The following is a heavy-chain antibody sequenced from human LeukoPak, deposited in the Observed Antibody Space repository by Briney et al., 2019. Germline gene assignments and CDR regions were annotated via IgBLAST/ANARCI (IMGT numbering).Heavy chain of an antibody. D-gene: IGHD6-19*01. V-gene: IGHV4-39*01. CDR2: IYYSGST. CDR3: AKAGYSSGWDFYYYYYMDV. J-gene: IGHJ6*03. CDR1: GGSISSSSYY. Sequence: SETLSLTCTVSGGSISSSSYYWGWIRQPPGKGLEWSGSIYYSGSTYYNPSLKSRVTISVDTSKNQFSLKLSSVTAADTAVYYCAKAGYSSGWDFYYYYYMDVWGKGTTVTVSS.